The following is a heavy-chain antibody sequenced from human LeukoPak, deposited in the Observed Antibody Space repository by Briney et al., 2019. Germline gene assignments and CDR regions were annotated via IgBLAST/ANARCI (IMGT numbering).Heavy chain of an antibody. CDR2: IYYSGST. J-gene: IGHJ6*03. D-gene: IGHD3-10*01. Sequence: SETLSLTCTVSGGSISSYYWSWIRQPPGKGLEWIGYIYYSGSTNYNPSLKSRVTISVDTSKNQFSLKLSSVTAADTAVYYCARRTSTMVRGGTFYYYYYMDVWGKGTTVTVSS. CDR1: GGSISSYY. V-gene: IGHV4-59*12. CDR3: ARRTSTMVRGGTFYYYYYMDV.